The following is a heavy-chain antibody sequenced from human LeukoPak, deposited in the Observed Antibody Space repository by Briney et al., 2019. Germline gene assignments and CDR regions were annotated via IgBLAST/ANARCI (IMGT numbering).Heavy chain of an antibody. CDR2: IYYSGST. Sequence: PSETLSLTCTVSGGSISSYYWSWIRQPPRKGLEWIGYIYYSGSTNYNPSLKSRVTISVDTSKNQFSLKLSSVTAADTAVYYCARGDYGDYGSFDYWGQGTLVTVSS. CDR1: GGSISSYY. D-gene: IGHD4-17*01. J-gene: IGHJ4*02. CDR3: ARGDYGDYGSFDY. V-gene: IGHV4-59*01.